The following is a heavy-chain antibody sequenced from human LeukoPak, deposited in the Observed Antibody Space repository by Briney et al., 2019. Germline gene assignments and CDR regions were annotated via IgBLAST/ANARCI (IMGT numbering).Heavy chain of an antibody. CDR2: ISSSGSIT. Sequence: GGSLRLSCAASGFTFSSYEMNWVRQAPGKGLEWVSYISSSGSITYYADSVKGRFTISRDNAKNSLYLQMNSLRAEDTAVYYCAREYCSSTSCLGHWYFDLWGRGTLVTVSS. D-gene: IGHD2-2*01. CDR3: AREYCSSTSCLGHWYFDL. V-gene: IGHV3-48*03. J-gene: IGHJ2*01. CDR1: GFTFSSYE.